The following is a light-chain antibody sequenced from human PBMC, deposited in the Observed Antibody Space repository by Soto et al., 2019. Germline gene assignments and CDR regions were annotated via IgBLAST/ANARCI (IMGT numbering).Light chain of an antibody. J-gene: IGLJ1*01. CDR1: SSNIGSNY. Sequence: QSVLTQPPSASGTPGQRVTISCSGSSSNIGSNYVYWYQQLPGTAPKLLIYRNNQRPSGVPDRFSGSKSGTSASLAISGLQAEDEANYYCQTHDSSLSSYVFGTGTKVTVL. CDR2: RNN. V-gene: IGLV1-47*01. CDR3: QTHDSSLSSYV.